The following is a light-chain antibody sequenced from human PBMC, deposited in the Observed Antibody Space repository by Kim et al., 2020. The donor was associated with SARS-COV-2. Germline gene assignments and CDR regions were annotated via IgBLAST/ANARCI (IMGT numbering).Light chain of an antibody. J-gene: IGLJ2*01. V-gene: IGLV3-1*01. CDR3: QAWDTTVV. Sequence: VSLSHGQPASITCSGDQLGDKYVCWYQQRPGQSPVLVIYQDKNRPSGIPERFSGSNSGNTATLTISGTQAMDEADYYCQAWDTTVVFGGGTKLTVL. CDR2: QDK. CDR1: QLGDKY.